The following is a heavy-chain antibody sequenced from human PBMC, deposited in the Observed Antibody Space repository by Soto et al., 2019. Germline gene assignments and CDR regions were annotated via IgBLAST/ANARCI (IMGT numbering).Heavy chain of an antibody. D-gene: IGHD2-8*01. CDR3: VRGYCTTTPCSGDFQH. CDR1: GYKFTTYC. Sequence: ASVKVSCKASGYKFTTYCIHWVLQAPGQGLEWMGMIHPSGDTGYGQKFRGRVTMTIDTSTTTAYMELRNLTSEDTAIYFSVRGYCTTTPCSGDFQHWGQGTLVTVSS. CDR2: IHPSGDT. J-gene: IGHJ1*01. V-gene: IGHV1-46*01.